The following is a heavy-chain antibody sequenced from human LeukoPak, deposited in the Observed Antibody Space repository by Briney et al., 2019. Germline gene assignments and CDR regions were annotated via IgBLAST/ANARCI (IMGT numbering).Heavy chain of an antibody. J-gene: IGHJ6*02. D-gene: IGHD3/OR15-3a*01. Sequence: GGSLSLSCAGSGFTFKNYGIHWVRQAPGKGLEWVAGMSYDGGHRYYGDSVKGRFTISRGNSKNTVYLQINSLRAEDTAVYYCARDVVGPNRWVYGMDVWGQGTTVTVSS. CDR2: MSYDGGHR. V-gene: IGHV3-30*03. CDR3: ARDVVGPNRWVYGMDV. CDR1: GFTFKNYG.